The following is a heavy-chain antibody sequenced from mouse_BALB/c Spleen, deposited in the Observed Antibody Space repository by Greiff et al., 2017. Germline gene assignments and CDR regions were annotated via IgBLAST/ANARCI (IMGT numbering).Heavy chain of an antibody. CDR2: INPDSSTI. J-gene: IGHJ3*01. V-gene: IGHV4-1*02. CDR1: GFDFSRYW. CDR3: ARPSRYYGNSFAY. Sequence: EVMLVESGGGLVQPGGSLKLSCAASGFDFSRYWMSWVRQAPGKWLEWIGEINPDSSTINYTPSLKDKFIISRDNAKNTLYLQMSKVRSEDTALYYCARPSRYYGNSFAYWGQGTLVTVSA. D-gene: IGHD2-1*01.